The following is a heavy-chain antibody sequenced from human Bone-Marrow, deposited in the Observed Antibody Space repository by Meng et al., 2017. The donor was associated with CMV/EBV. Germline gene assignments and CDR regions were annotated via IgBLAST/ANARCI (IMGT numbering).Heavy chain of an antibody. CDR3: ARDMGYYYDSSGSDLDYYYGMDV. CDR1: GYTFTGYY. J-gene: IGHJ6*02. CDR2: INPNSGGT. Sequence: ASVKVSCKASGYTFTGYYMHWVRQAPGQGLEWMGWINPNSGGTNYAQKFQGRVTMTRDTSISTAYMELSRLRSDDTAVYYCARDMGYYYDSSGSDLDYYYGMDVWGQGTTVTVSS. V-gene: IGHV1-2*02. D-gene: IGHD3-22*01.